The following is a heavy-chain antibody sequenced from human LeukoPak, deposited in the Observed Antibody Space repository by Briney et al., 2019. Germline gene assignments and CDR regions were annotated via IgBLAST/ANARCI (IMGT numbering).Heavy chain of an antibody. J-gene: IGHJ6*02. CDR1: GYTFTGYY. Sequence: GASVKVSCKASGYTFTGYYMHWVRQAPGQGPEWMGWINPNSGGTNYAQKFQGRVTMTRDTSISTAYMELSRLRSDDTAVYYCARDRGSLDGDYYYGMDVWGQGTTVTVSS. CDR3: ARDRGSLDGDYYYGMDV. D-gene: IGHD3/OR15-3a*01. CDR2: INPNSGGT. V-gene: IGHV1-2*02.